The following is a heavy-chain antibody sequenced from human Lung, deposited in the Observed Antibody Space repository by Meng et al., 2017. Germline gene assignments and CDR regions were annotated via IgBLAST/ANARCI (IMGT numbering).Heavy chain of an antibody. J-gene: IGHJ4*02. D-gene: IGHD4-11*01. CDR3: ARGPTTMAHDFDY. V-gene: IGHV4-34*01. Sequence: QGKLQQWGAVLLNASESLSLTCVVSVGAFSDSYWGWIRQPPGKGLDWIGEINHSVSTNYNPSLESRATISVDTSQNNLSLKLSSVTAADSAVYYRARGPTTMAHDFDYWGQGTLVTVSS. CDR1: VGAFSDSY. CDR2: INHSVST.